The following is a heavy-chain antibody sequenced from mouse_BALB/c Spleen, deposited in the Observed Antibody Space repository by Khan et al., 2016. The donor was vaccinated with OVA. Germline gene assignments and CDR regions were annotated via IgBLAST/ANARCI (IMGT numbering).Heavy chain of an antibody. D-gene: IGHD4-1*01. CDR2: INPYNDVS. V-gene: IGHV1-18*01. CDR3: TRGNWDS. Sequence: VRLQQSGPELVKPGASMKISCKASGYSFTDYTMNWVKQSHGKNLEWIGLINPYNDVSIFNQRFTGKATLTVDKSSSTAYFEFLSLTSDDSAVYYCTRGNWDSWGQGTTLTVSS. J-gene: IGHJ2*01. CDR1: GYSFTDYT.